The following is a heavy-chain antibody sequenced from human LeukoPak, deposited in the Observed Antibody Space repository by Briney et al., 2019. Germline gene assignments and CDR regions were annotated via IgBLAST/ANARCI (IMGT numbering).Heavy chain of an antibody. J-gene: IGHJ4*02. Sequence: GGSLRLSCAASGFTFSTSWMHWVRQAPGKGLVWVSRISTDGTYTSSADSVKGRFTTSRDNAKNTLYLQMSSLRAEDTAVYYCKRDLHVWGQGTLVTVSS. CDR3: KRDLHV. CDR2: ISTDGTYT. V-gene: IGHV3-74*01. CDR1: GFTFSTSW.